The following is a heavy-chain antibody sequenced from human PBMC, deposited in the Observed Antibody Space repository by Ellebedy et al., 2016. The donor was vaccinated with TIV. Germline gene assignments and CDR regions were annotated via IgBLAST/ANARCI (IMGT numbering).Heavy chain of an antibody. D-gene: IGHD3-10*01. CDR2: INHSGST. CDR3: AIAYGSGPRDY. Sequence: SETLSLTXAVYGGSFSGYYWSWIRQPPGKGLEWIGEINHSGSTNYNPSLKSRVTISVDTSKNQFSLKLSSVTAADTAVYYCAIAYGSGPRDYWGQGTLVTVSS. CDR1: GGSFSGYY. J-gene: IGHJ4*02. V-gene: IGHV4-34*01.